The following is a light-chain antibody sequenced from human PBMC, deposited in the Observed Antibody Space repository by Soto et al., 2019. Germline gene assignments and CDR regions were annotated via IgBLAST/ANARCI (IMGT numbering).Light chain of an antibody. J-gene: IGKJ1*01. CDR3: QKYNNYPWT. CDR2: DAS. CDR1: QSISSW. V-gene: IGKV1-5*01. Sequence: DIQTTPSPSTLSASVVDRVTITCRASQSISSWLAWYQQKPGKAPKLLIYDASSLESGVPSRFSGSGSGTEFTLTISSLQPDDFATYYCQKYNNYPWTCGQGTKGDIK.